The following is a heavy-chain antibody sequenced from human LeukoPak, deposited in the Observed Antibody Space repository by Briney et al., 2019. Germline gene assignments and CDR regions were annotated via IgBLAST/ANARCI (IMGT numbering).Heavy chain of an antibody. CDR3: AKGGPMVRGVIYYYYMDV. CDR1: GFTFSSYA. J-gene: IGHJ6*03. V-gene: IGHV3-23*01. D-gene: IGHD3-10*01. Sequence: GGSLRLSCAASGFTFSSYAMSWVRQAPGKGLEWVSAISGSGGSTYYADSVKGRFTISRDNSKNTLYLQMNSLRAEDTAVYYCAKGGPMVRGVIYYYYMDVWGKGTTVTISS. CDR2: ISGSGGST.